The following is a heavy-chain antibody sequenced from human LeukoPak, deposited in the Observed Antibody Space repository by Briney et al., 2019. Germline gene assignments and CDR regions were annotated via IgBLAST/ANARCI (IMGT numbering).Heavy chain of an antibody. CDR2: IYATGTT. CDR3: AREGGGSNRCLD. V-gene: IGHV4-4*07. D-gene: IGHD3-16*02. CDR1: GGSISGYF. Sequence: SETLSLTCTVSGGSISGYFWSWIRQPAGKGLEWIGHIYATGTTNYNPSLKSRVTMSVDTSKNQFSLNLTSVTAADTAVYYCAREGGGSNRCLDWGQGTLVTVSS. J-gene: IGHJ1*01.